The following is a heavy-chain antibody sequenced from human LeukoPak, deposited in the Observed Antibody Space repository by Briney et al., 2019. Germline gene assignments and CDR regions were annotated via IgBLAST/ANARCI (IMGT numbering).Heavy chain of an antibody. Sequence: ASVKISCKASGYTFTGYYMHWVRQAPGQRLEWMGWINPNSGGTNYAQKFQGRVTMTRDTSISTAYMELSRLRSDDTAVYYCATGRDCSGGSCYGYFYYFDYWGQGTLVTVSS. V-gene: IGHV1-2*02. CDR2: INPNSGGT. D-gene: IGHD2-15*01. CDR1: GYTFTGYY. CDR3: ATGRDCSGGSCYGYFYYFDY. J-gene: IGHJ4*02.